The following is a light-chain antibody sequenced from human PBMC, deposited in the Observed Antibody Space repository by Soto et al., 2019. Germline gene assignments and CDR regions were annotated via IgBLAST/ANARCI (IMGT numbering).Light chain of an antibody. V-gene: IGLV2-23*02. J-gene: IGLJ3*02. CDR1: SSDVGGYNY. CDR2: EVT. Sequence: QSALTQPASVSGSPGQSITISCTGTSSDVGGYNYVSWYQQYPGKAPKVLIYEVTNRPSGVSKRFSGSKSGNTASLTISGLQAEDEADYYCCSYAGSSTWVFGGGTKVTVL. CDR3: CSYAGSSTWV.